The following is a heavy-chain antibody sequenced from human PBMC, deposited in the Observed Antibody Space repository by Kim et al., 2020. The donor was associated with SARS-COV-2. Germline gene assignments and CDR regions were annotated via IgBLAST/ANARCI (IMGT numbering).Heavy chain of an antibody. CDR1: GYTFTSYA. CDR3: ARDTLYCGGDCSDAFDI. J-gene: IGHJ3*02. CDR2: INAGNGNT. V-gene: IGHV1-3*01. Sequence: ASVKVSCKASGYTFTSYAMHWVRQAPGQRLEWMGWINAGNGNTKYSQKFQGRVTITRDTSASTAYMELSSLRSEDTAVYYCARDTLYCGGDCSDAFDIWGQGTMVTVSS. D-gene: IGHD2-21*02.